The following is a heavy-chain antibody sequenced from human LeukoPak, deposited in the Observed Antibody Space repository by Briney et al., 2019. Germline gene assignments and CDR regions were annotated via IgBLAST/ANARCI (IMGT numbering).Heavy chain of an antibody. J-gene: IGHJ4*02. D-gene: IGHD2-15*01. CDR3: AKNVVVKRYIDF. V-gene: IGHV3-23*01. Sequence: GSLRLSCAASGFTLSNHAMSWVRQAPGEGLQWVAVISGGGRTTEYEDFVKGRFTIPRDNSKNTLSLQMNSLTVEDTAIYFCAKNVVVKRYIDFWGQGTLVTVS. CDR2: ISGGGRTT. CDR1: GFTLSNHA.